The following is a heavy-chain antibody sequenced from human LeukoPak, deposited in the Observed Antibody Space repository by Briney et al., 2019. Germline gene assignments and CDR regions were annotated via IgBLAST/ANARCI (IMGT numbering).Heavy chain of an antibody. Sequence: GGSLRLSCAASGFTFSNYAMNWVRRAPGKGLEWVAFIRYDGSEKNYADSVRGRFIVSRDNSKNTLYLQMNSLTTEDTAIYYRAKGGAYQDLDYWGQGTLVTVSS. V-gene: IGHV3-30*02. CDR3: AKGGAYQDLDY. CDR1: GFTFSNYA. J-gene: IGHJ4*02. CDR2: IRYDGSEK. D-gene: IGHD3-3*01.